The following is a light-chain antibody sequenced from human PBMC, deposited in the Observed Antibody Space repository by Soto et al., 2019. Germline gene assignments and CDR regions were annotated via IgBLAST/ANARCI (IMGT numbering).Light chain of an antibody. J-gene: IGKJ1*01. Sequence: IQMTQSPSTLSASVGDRVTITCRASQRISSRLAWYQQKPGKAPKFLVYDASNLESGVPSRFSGSGSGTEFTLTLSSLQPDDFATYYCQQYNSYSVTFGQGTKVEIK. CDR1: QRISSR. CDR3: QQYNSYSVT. V-gene: IGKV1-5*01. CDR2: DAS.